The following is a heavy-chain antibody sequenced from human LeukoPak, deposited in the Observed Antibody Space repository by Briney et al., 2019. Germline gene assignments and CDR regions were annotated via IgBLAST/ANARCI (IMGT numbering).Heavy chain of an antibody. CDR2: ISAYNGKT. J-gene: IGHJ4*02. Sequence: GASVKVSCKASGYTFTTYSISWVRQAPGQGLEWMGWISAYNGKTNFVQKFQGRITMTTDTSTSTAYMELRSLRSDDTAVYYCARDGVWGNSFTDYWGQGTLVTVSS. V-gene: IGHV1-18*01. CDR3: ARDGVWGNSFTDY. D-gene: IGHD3-16*01. CDR1: GYTFTTYS.